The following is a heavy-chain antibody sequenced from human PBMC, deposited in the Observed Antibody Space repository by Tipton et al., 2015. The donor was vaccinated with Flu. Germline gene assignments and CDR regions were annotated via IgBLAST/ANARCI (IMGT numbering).Heavy chain of an antibody. CDR1: GGSLSSYY. CDR2: IYTSGGS. J-gene: IGHJ5*02. Sequence: TLSLTCTVSGGSLSSYYWSWIRQPAGKGLEWIGRIYTSGGSKYNPSLRGRLTMSVDASKREFSLKLSSVTAAGMAVYYCARGNGRDWGSLDLSVDWFDPCGRGTLVTVPP. V-gene: IGHV4-4*07. CDR3: ARGNGRDWGSLDLSVDWFDP. D-gene: IGHD7-27*01.